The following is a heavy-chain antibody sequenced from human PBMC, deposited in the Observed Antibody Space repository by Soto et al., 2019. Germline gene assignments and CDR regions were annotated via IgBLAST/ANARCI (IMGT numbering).Heavy chain of an antibody. D-gene: IGHD1-1*01. CDR3: ARKIDVPTGMLDH. CDR2: IAGKT. J-gene: IGHJ4*02. CDR1: GFTLSNSV. Sequence: EVHLLQSGGGLVQPGGSLRLSCATSGFTLSNSVMRWVRQAPGKGLEWVSTIAGKTYYSDSVKARFTISRDNSQSTLYLQLNSLRAEDTAVYYCARKIDVPTGMLDHWGPGALVSVSS. V-gene: IGHV3-23*01.